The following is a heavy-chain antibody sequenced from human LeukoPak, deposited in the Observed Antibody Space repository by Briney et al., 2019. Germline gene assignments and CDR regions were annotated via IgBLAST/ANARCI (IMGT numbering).Heavy chain of an antibody. CDR3: AREEPAAGLEFDY. CDR2: INPSGGST. V-gene: IGHV1-46*01. J-gene: IGHJ4*02. CDR1: GYTFTSYY. Sequence: GASVKVSCKASGYTFTSYYMHWVRQAPGQGLEWMGIINPSGGSTSYAQKFQGRVTMTRDTSTSTVYMELSRLRSDDTAVYYCAREEPAAGLEFDYWGQGTLVTVSS. D-gene: IGHD6-13*01.